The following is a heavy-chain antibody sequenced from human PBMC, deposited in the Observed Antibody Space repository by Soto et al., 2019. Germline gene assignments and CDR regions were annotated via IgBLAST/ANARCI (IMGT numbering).Heavy chain of an antibody. D-gene: IGHD3-10*01. CDR1: GYTFTSYG. V-gene: IGHV1-18*04. CDR3: ARGKEHYYGSGSYYNGEDY. Sequence: QVQLVQSGAEVKKPGASVKVSCKASGYTFTSYGISWVRQAPGQGLEWMGWISAYNGNTNYAQKLQGRVTMTTDTSTSTDYMELRSRRSDDTAVYYCARGKEHYYGSGSYYNGEDYWGQGTLVTVSS. J-gene: IGHJ4*02. CDR2: ISAYNGNT.